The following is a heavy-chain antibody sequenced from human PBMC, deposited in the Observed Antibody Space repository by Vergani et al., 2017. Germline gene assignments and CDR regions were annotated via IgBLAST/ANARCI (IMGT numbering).Heavy chain of an antibody. J-gene: IGHJ6*03. Sequence: QLQLQESGPGLVKPSETLSLTCTVSGGSISSSSYYWGWIRQPPGKGLEWIGRIYYSGSTYYNPSLKSRVTISVDTSKNQFSLKLSSVTAADTAVYYCARDIVKTRNYYYYYYMDVWGKGTTVTVSS. CDR1: GGSISSSSYY. V-gene: IGHV4-39*02. CDR2: IYYSGST. CDR3: ARDIVKTRNYYYYYYMDV. D-gene: IGHD2/OR15-2a*01.